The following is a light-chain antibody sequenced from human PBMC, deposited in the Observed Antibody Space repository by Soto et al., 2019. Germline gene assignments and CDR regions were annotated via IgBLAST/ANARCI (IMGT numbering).Light chain of an antibody. Sequence: DIVMTQSPDSLAVSLGERATINCKSSRSVLYSSDNKNYLAWYRQKPGQPPELLIYWASTRESGVPDRFRGSRSGTDFSLTISSLQAEDVAVYYCQQYYSTPRTFGQGTKVEIK. J-gene: IGKJ1*01. V-gene: IGKV4-1*01. CDR1: RSVLYSSDNKNY. CDR3: QQYYSTPRT. CDR2: WAS.